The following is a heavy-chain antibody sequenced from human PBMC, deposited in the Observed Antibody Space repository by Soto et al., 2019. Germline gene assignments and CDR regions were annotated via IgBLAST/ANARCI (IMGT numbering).Heavy chain of an antibody. CDR3: VQTTGWPGFDF. D-gene: IGHD6-19*01. J-gene: IGHJ4*02. CDR1: EFTVDNRY. CDR2: IYGGGTT. V-gene: IGHV3-53*01. Sequence: PGGSLRLSCAASEFTVDNRYMSWVRQAPGKGLEWVSVIYGGGTTYYADSVKGRFTISRDNSKNTLYLQVNSLRAEDTAVYYCVQTTGWPGFDFWGQGTLVTVSS.